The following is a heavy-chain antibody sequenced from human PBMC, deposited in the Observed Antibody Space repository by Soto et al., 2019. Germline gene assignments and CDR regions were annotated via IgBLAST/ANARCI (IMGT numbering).Heavy chain of an antibody. CDR3: ARSVFP. V-gene: IGHV4-31*03. CDR1: GGSISTGGYY. Sequence: QVQLQESGPGLVKPSQTLSLTCTVSGGSISTGGYYWNWIRQHPGKGLEWIGYFYYSGSTYYNPSPKSRVTISVNTSNNQFSLKLSSVTAADTAVYYCARSVFPWGQGTLVTVSS. J-gene: IGHJ5*02. CDR2: FYYSGST.